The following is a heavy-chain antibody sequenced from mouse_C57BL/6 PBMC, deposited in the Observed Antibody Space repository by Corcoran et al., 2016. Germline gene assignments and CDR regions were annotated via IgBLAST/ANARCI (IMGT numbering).Heavy chain of an antibody. CDR3: ARLLLRRYAMDY. D-gene: IGHD1-1*01. J-gene: IGHJ4*01. CDR1: GYTFTDYY. CDR2: INPNNGGT. V-gene: IGHV1-26*01. Sequence: EVQLQQSGPELVTPGASVKISCKASGYTFTDYYMNWVKQSHGKSLEWIGDINPNNGGTSYNQKFKGKATLTVDKSSSTAYMELLSLTSADSAVYYCARLLLRRYAMDYCGQGTSVTVSA.